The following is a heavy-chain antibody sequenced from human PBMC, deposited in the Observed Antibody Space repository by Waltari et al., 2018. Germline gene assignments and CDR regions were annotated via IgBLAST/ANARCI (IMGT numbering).Heavy chain of an antibody. V-gene: IGHV3-74*01. CDR3: LRSLPGNYGNFDY. CDR1: GFTFSIYW. D-gene: IGHD4-17*01. J-gene: IGHJ4*02. CDR2: ISTDGIGI. Sequence: EVQVVESGGDLVQPGGSLRLSCAASGFTFSIYWMHWVRQIPGKGLVWVYSISTDGIGIDYADSVKVRFTVSRDNAENTLYLQINSLRAEDTALYYCLRSLPGNYGNFDYWGQGTLVTVSS.